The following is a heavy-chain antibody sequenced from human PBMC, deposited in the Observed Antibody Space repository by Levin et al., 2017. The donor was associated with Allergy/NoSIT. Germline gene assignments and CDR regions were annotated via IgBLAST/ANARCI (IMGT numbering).Heavy chain of an antibody. V-gene: IGHV2-70*04. CDR2: IDWDGDK. D-gene: IGHD3-3*01. CDR3: ASSGIVGVVSQMGPFFDY. J-gene: IGHJ4*02. Sequence: SGPTLVKPTQTLTLTCTYSGFSLSTNGVLLSWIRQPPGKALEWLARIDWDGDKFYSPSLGTRLTISRDTSRKQVVLTMTNMDPVDTATYVCASSGIVGVVSQMGPFFDYWGRGIPVTVSS. CDR1: GFSLSTNGVL.